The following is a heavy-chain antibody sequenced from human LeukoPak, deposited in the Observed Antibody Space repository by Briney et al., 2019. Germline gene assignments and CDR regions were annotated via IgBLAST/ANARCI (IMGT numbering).Heavy chain of an antibody. Sequence: SETLSLTCTVSGGYISSSFWTWIRQAPGKGLELIGFTYDGGRGNYKPSLRSRVDISLDTSNNRYSLRLTSVTAADTGVYYCARLWRPHDYDNWFDHWGQGILVTVSS. V-gene: IGHV4-59*13. CDR1: GGYISSSF. CDR3: ARLWRPHDYDNWFDH. J-gene: IGHJ5*02. D-gene: IGHD4-17*01. CDR2: TYDGGRG.